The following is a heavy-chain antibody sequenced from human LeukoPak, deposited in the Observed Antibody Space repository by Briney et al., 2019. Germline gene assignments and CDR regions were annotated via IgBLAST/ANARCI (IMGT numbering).Heavy chain of an antibody. CDR1: GGSISSGDYY. J-gene: IGHJ4*02. Sequence: PSETLSLTCTVSGGSISSGDYYWSWIRQPPGKGLEWIGYIYYSGSTYYNPSLKSRITTSIDTSNNQFSLRLTSVTAADTAVYYCAREAPTWYSGSGSYFHDSWGQGTLVTVSS. CDR3: AREAPTWYSGSGSYFHDS. V-gene: IGHV4-30-4*01. D-gene: IGHD3-10*01. CDR2: IYYSGST.